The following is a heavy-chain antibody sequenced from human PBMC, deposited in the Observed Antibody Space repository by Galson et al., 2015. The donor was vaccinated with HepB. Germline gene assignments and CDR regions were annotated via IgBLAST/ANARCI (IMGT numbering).Heavy chain of an antibody. CDR3: STAKDDTYGFDF. V-gene: IGHV1-24*01. CDR2: FDPEDGET. D-gene: IGHD5-18*01. J-gene: IGHJ4*02. Sequence: SVKVSCKVSGYTLTELSMNWVRQAPGKGLEWMGGFDPEDGETIYAQKFQGRVTMTEDTSTDTAYMELSSLRSEDTAVYYCSTAKDDTYGFDFWGQGTLVTVSS. CDR1: GYTLTELS.